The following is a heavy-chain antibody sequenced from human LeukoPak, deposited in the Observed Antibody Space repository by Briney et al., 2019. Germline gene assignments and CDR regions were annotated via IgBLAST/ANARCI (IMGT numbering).Heavy chain of an antibody. CDR3: ARQTGSGLFILP. D-gene: IGHD3/OR15-3a*01. CDR1: GVSISSSNSY. V-gene: IGHV4-39*01. CDR2: IYYSGNT. Sequence: ASETLSLTCTVSGVSISSSNSYWGWIRQPPGKGLEWIGSIYYSGNTYYNASLKSQVSISIDTSKNQFSLKLTSVTAADTAVYYCARQTGSGLFILPGGQGTLVTVSS. J-gene: IGHJ4*02.